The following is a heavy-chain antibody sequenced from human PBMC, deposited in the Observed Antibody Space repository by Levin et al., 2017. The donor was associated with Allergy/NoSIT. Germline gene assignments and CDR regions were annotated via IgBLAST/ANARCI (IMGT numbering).Heavy chain of an antibody. CDR3: ARRGRDCTSTKCYFYLDY. V-gene: IGHV5-51*01. J-gene: IGHJ4*02. Sequence: GESLKISFKVSGYSFINYWIGWVRQMPGKGLEWMGIIYPGDSDTIYSPSFQGQVTISADNSISTAYLQWSSLKASDTAMYYCARRGRDCTSTKCYFYLDYWGQGTLVTVSS. CDR2: IYPGDSDT. D-gene: IGHD2-2*01. CDR1: GYSFINYW.